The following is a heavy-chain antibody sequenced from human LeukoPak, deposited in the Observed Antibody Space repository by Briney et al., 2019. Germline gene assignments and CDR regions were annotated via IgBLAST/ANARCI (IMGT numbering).Heavy chain of an antibody. CDR2: IRSSGDDI. Sequence: GGSLILSCAASGFIFRDYTMTWVRQAPGKGLEWVSHIRSSGDDIRYADSVKGRFTISRDNSKNTLYLQMNSLRAEDTAVYFCAGWLYGSGNYYQPFDYWGQGTLVTVSS. V-gene: IGHV3-23*01. J-gene: IGHJ4*02. CDR3: AGWLYGSGNYYQPFDY. D-gene: IGHD3-10*01. CDR1: GFIFRDYT.